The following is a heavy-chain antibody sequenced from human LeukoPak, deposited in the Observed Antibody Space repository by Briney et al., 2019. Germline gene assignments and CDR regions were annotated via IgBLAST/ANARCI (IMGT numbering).Heavy chain of an antibody. CDR2: ISGSGDNT. CDR3: ARGFRQIEY. CDR1: GFTFSRHA. Sequence: GGSLRLSCAASGFTFSRHATSWVRQAPGKGLDGVSGISGSGDNTYDADSVKGRFTISRDNSKNTVYLQMNSLRAEDTAVYYCARGFRQIEYWGQGTLVTVSS. J-gene: IGHJ4*02. V-gene: IGHV3-23*01.